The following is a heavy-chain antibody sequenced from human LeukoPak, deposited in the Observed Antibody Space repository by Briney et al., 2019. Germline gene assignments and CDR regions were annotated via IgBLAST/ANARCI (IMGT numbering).Heavy chain of an antibody. Sequence: PGRSLRLSCAASGFTFSSYGMHWVRQAPGKGLEWVAVISYDGSNKYYADSVKGRFTISRDNSKNTLYLQMSSLRAEDTAVYYCAKGEYYYGSGSYYYWGQGTLVTVSS. CDR1: GFTFSSYG. J-gene: IGHJ4*02. V-gene: IGHV3-30*18. D-gene: IGHD3-10*01. CDR3: AKGEYYYGSGSYYY. CDR2: ISYDGSNK.